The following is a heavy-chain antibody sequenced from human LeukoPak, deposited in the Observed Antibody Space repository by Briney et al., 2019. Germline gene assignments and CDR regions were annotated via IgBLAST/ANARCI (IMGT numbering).Heavy chain of an antibody. Sequence: TPSETLSLTCAVYGGSFSGYYWSWIRQPPGKGLEWIGEINHSGSTNYNPSLKSRVTISVDTSKNQFSLKLSSVTAADTAVYYCATWRPFSGWSWGVHYWGQGTLVTVSS. CDR3: ATWRPFSGWSWGVHY. V-gene: IGHV4-34*01. CDR1: GGSFSGYY. D-gene: IGHD6-19*01. CDR2: INHSGST. J-gene: IGHJ4*02.